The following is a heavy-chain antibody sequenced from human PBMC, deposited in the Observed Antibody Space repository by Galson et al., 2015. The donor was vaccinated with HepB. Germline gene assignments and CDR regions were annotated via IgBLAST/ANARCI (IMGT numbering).Heavy chain of an antibody. CDR1: GFIFTGYY. Sequence: SVKVSCKASGFIFTGYYLHWVRQVPGQRLEWMGRINPDGGATDYAQRFQDRVTLTSDTSINTAYMELRSLRPDDTAVHFCARDSDMDVWGTGTTVIVSS. J-gene: IGHJ6*03. CDR3: ARDSDMDV. CDR2: INPDGGAT. V-gene: IGHV1-2*06.